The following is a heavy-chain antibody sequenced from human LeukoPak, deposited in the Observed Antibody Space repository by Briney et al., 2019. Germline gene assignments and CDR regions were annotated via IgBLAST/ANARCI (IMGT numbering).Heavy chain of an antibody. J-gene: IGHJ4*02. Sequence: SETLSLTCTVSGGSISSYYWSWIRQPPGKGLEWIGYIYYSGSTNYNPSLKSRVTTSVDTSKNQFSLKLSSVTAADTAVYYCASCTRCYTPYYFDYWGQGTLVTVSS. CDR1: GGSISSYY. CDR3: ASCTRCYTPYYFDY. CDR2: IYYSGST. V-gene: IGHV4-59*08. D-gene: IGHD2-2*02.